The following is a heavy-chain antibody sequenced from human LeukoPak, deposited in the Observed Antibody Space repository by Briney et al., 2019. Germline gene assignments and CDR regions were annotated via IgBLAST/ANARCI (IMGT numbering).Heavy chain of an antibody. Sequence: GGSLRLSCAASGFIFSSYSMSWVRQAPGKGLEWVSVITGSGGNTYYADSVKGRFTISKGNSKNTVYLQMSSLRVDDTAVYYCAKAASSSWPSYYYGMDVWGQGTTVTVSS. V-gene: IGHV3-23*01. CDR1: GFIFSSYS. J-gene: IGHJ6*02. CDR2: ITGSGGNT. D-gene: IGHD6-13*01. CDR3: AKAASSSWPSYYYGMDV.